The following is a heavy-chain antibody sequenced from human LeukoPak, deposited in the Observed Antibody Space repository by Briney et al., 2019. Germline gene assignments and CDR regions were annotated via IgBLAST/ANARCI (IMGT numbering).Heavy chain of an antibody. CDR2: INPNSGGT. CDR1: GYTFTGYY. J-gene: IGHJ5*02. V-gene: IGHV1-2*06. D-gene: IGHD2-15*01. Sequence: ASVKVSCKAAGYTFTGYYMFWVRQAPGQGLEWMGRINPNSGGTNYAQKFQGRVTMTRDTSISTAYMELSRLRSDDTAVYYCARGYCSGGSCYSVENWFDPWGQGALVTVSS. CDR3: ARGYCSGGSCYSVENWFDP.